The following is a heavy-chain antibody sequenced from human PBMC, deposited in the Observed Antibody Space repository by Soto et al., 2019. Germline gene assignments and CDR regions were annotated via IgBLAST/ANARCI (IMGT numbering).Heavy chain of an antibody. V-gene: IGHV4-59*01. Sequence: SETLSLTCTVSGGSISSYCWSWIRQPPGKGLEWIGYIYYSGSTDYNPSLKSRVTISVDTSKNQFSLKLSSVTAADTAVYYCARGSSAMDVWGKGTTVTVSS. CDR2: IYYSGST. J-gene: IGHJ6*03. CDR3: ARGSSAMDV. CDR1: GGSISSYC.